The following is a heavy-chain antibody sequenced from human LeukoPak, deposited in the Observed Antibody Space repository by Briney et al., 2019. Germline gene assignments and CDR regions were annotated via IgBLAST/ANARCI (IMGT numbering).Heavy chain of an antibody. CDR1: GFTFSSYA. CDR3: AKGTIDGDYGRLKGLMIDY. J-gene: IGHJ4*02. D-gene: IGHD4-17*01. CDR2: ISGSGGST. Sequence: PGGSLRLSCAASGFTFSSYAMSWVRQAPGKGLEWVSAISGSGGSTYYADSVKGRFTISRDNSKNTLYLQINSLRAEDTAVYYCAKGTIDGDYGRLKGLMIDYWGQGTLVTVSS. V-gene: IGHV3-23*01.